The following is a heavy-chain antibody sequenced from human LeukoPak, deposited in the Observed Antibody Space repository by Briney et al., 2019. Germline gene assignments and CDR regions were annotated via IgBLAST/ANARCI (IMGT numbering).Heavy chain of an antibody. CDR1: GGSISSSSYY. V-gene: IGHV4-39*07. D-gene: IGHD7-27*01. Sequence: SETLSLTCTVSGGSISSSSYYWGWIRQPPGKGLEWIGEINHSGSTNYNPSLKSRVTISVDTSKNQFSLKLSSVTAADTAVYYCARRNWGRYWYFDLWGRGTLVTVSS. CDR3: ARRNWGRYWYFDL. J-gene: IGHJ2*01. CDR2: INHSGST.